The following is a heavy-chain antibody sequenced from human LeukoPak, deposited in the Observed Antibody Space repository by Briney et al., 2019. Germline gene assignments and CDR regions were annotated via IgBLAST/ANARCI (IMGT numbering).Heavy chain of an antibody. CDR3: ARGIVAAAGPPFDY. J-gene: IGHJ4*02. CDR1: GFTFSSYA. CDR2: ISYDGSNK. Sequence: PGRSLRLSCAASGFTFSSYAMHWVRQAPGKGLEWVAVISYDGSNKYYADSVKGRFTISRDNSKNTLYLQMNSLRAEDTAVYYCARGIVAAAGPPFDYWGQGTLVTVSS. V-gene: IGHV3-30-3*01. D-gene: IGHD6-13*01.